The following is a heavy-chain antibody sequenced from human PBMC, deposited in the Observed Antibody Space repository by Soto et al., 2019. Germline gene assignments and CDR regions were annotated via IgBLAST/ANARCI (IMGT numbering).Heavy chain of an antibody. V-gene: IGHV3-53*01. CDR2: IYSCGST. Sequence: GGSLKLSCAASGFTASSNYMSWVRQTPGKGLECVSVIYSCGSTYYADSVKGRFTISRDNSKNTLYLQMNSLRAEDTAVYYCARGFTAFDIWGQGTMVTVSS. CDR3: ARGFTAFDI. J-gene: IGHJ3*02. CDR1: GFTASSNY.